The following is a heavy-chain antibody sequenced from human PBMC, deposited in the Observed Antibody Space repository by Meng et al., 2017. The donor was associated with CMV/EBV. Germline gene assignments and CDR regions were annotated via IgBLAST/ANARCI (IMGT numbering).Heavy chain of an antibody. V-gene: IGHV5-10-1*01. CDR1: GYSFTSYW. D-gene: IGHD1-26*01. Sequence: VHPSAEVKKPGGALRISYKGSGYSFTSYWISWVRQMPGKGLEWMGRIDPSDSYTNYSPSFQGHVTISADKSISTAYLQWSSLKASDTAMYYCARPPYSGSYLAYDYWGQGTLVTVSS. CDR2: IDPSDSYT. CDR3: ARPPYSGSYLAYDY. J-gene: IGHJ4*02.